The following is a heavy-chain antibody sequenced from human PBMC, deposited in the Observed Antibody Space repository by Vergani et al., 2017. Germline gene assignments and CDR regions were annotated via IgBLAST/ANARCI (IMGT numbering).Heavy chain of an antibody. Sequence: QVQLVQSGAEGKKPGASVKVSCKASGYTFTSYAMHWVRQAPGQIIEGMGWINAGNGNTKYSQKFQGRVTITRDTSASTAYMERSSLGSEDTAVYYCAIGYYYGSGSYYHYWGQGTRVTVSS. CDR3: AIGYYYGSGSYYHY. CDR1: GYTFTSYA. V-gene: IGHV1-3*01. D-gene: IGHD3-10*01. CDR2: INAGNGNT. J-gene: IGHJ4*02.